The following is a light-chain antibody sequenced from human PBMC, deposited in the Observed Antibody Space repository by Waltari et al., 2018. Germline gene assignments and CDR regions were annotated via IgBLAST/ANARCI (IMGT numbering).Light chain of an antibody. CDR3: AAWDDSLNGPGV. J-gene: IGLJ2*01. CDR1: SSNIGSNT. Sequence: QSVLTQPPSASGTPGQRVTISCSGSSSNIGSNTVNWYQQLPGTAPKLLIYSNNQRPSGVPDRCSGSKSGTSASLAIGGLQSEDEADYYCAAWDDSLNGPGVFGGGTKLTVL. CDR2: SNN. V-gene: IGLV1-44*01.